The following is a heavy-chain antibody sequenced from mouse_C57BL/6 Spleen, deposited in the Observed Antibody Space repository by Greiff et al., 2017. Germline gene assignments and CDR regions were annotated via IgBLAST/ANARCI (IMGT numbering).Heavy chain of an antibody. D-gene: IGHD2-2*01. CDR1: GFTFSDYG. CDR2: ISSGSSTI. J-gene: IGHJ2*01. Sequence: EVKVEESGGGLVKPGGSLKLSCAASGFTFSDYGMHWVRQAPEKGLEWVAYISSGSSTIYYADTVKGRFTISRDNAKNTLFLQMTSLRSEDTAMYYCARGYGYDVGYFDYWGQGTTLTVSS. V-gene: IGHV5-17*01. CDR3: ARGYGYDVGYFDY.